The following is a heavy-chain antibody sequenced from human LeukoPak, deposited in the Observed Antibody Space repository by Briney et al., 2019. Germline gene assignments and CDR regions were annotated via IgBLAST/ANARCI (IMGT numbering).Heavy chain of an antibody. J-gene: IGHJ6*02. CDR1: GFTFSNYG. D-gene: IGHD3-10*01. CDR2: IWYDGSTK. CDR3: ARSGSTYYYGMDV. Sequence: GGSLRLSCAASGFTFSNYGMHWVRQAPGKGLEWVAVIWYDGSTKYYADSVKGRFTISRDNSKNTLYLQMNSLRAEDTAVYYCARSGSTYYYGMDVWGQGTTVTVSS. V-gene: IGHV3-33*01.